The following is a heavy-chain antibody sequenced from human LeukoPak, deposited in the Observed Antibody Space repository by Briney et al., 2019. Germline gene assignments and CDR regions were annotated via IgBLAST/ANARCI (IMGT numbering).Heavy chain of an antibody. CDR2: INPNSGGT. CDR3: ARVGDIVLMVYAPSFDY. CDR1: GYTFTSYY. Sequence: GASVKVSCKASGYTFTSYYMHWVRQAPGQGLEWMGWINPNSGGTNYAQEFQGRVTMTRDTSISTAYMELSRLRSDDTAVYYCARVGDIVLMVYAPSFDYWGQGTLVTVSS. J-gene: IGHJ4*02. D-gene: IGHD2-8*01. V-gene: IGHV1-2*02.